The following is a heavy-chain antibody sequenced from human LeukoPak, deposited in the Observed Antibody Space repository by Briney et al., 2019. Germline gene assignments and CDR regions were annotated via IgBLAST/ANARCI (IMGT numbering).Heavy chain of an antibody. CDR1: GFTFSSYG. J-gene: IGHJ4*02. CDR3: AKDSFRRYYYDSSGYYYGGFDY. D-gene: IGHD3-22*01. Sequence: PGGSLRLSCAASGFTFSSYGMHWVRQAPGKGLEWVAFIRYDGSNKYYADSVKGRFTISRDNSKNTLYLQMNSLRAEDTAVYYCAKDSFRRYYYDSSGYYYGGFDYWGQGTLVTVSS. V-gene: IGHV3-30*02. CDR2: IRYDGSNK.